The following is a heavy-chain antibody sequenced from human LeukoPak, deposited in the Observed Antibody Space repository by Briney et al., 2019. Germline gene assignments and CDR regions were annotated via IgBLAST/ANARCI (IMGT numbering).Heavy chain of an antibody. D-gene: IGHD1-7*01. V-gene: IGHV4-39*01. Sequence: SETLSLTCTVSGGSISSSVYYWGWIRQPPGKGLEWIGTKYYSGSTYYNPSLKSRVTISVDTSKNQFSLKLSSVTAADTAVYYCARGPNWTYHYWGQGTLVTVSS. J-gene: IGHJ4*02. CDR2: KYYSGST. CDR1: GGSISSSVYY. CDR3: ARGPNWTYHY.